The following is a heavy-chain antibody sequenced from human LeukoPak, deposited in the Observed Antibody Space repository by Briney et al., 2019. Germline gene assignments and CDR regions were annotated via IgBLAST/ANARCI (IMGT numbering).Heavy chain of an antibody. CDR1: GGSISSYY. CDR3: ARIPRPYYDILTGSAYYFDY. D-gene: IGHD3-9*01. Sequence: PSETLSLTCTVSGGSISSYYWSWIRQPPGKGLEWIGYIYYSGSTNYNPSLKSRVTISVDTSKNQFSLKLSSVTAADTAVYYCARIPRPYYDILTGSAYYFDYWGQGTLVTVSS. V-gene: IGHV4-59*01. CDR2: IYYSGST. J-gene: IGHJ4*02.